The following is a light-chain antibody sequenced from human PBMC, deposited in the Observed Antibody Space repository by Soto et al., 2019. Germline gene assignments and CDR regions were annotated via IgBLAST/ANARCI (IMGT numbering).Light chain of an antibody. J-gene: IGLJ1*01. CDR3: SSYTSGSTRV. CDR1: SSDVGGYNY. V-gene: IGLV2-14*01. CDR2: DVS. Sequence: QSVLTQPASVSGSPGQSITISCTGTSSDVGGYNYVSWYQQHPGKAPKLMIYDVSNRPSGVSNRFSGSKSGNTASLTISGLQAEDEADYYSSSYTSGSTRVFGTGTKVTVL.